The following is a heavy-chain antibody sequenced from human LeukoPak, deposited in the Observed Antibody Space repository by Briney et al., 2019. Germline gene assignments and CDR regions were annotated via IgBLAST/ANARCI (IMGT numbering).Heavy chain of an antibody. J-gene: IGHJ5*02. D-gene: IGHD5-24*01. Sequence: GASVKVSCKASGYTFTSYGISWVRQAPGQGPEWMGVISPSGGSTTYAQKFQGRVTLTRDMSTSTDYLELSSLRSEDTAVYYCARDNSVRDEASWFNPWGQGTLVTVSS. V-gene: IGHV1-46*01. CDR1: GYTFTSYG. CDR2: ISPSGGST. CDR3: ARDNSVRDEASWFNP.